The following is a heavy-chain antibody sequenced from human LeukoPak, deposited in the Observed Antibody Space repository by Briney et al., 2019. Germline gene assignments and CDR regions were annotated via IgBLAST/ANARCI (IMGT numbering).Heavy chain of an antibody. CDR1: GYTFTSHA. Sequence: GASVKVSCKASGYTFTSHAMNWVRQAPGQGLEWMGWINTNTGNPTYAQGFTGRFVFTLDTSVSTAYLQISSLKAEDTAVSYCARDSPEDVAGTGAFYYYYYYMDVWGKGTTVTVSS. D-gene: IGHD6-19*01. CDR3: ARDSPEDVAGTGAFYYYYYYMDV. CDR2: INTNTGNP. V-gene: IGHV7-4-1*02. J-gene: IGHJ6*03.